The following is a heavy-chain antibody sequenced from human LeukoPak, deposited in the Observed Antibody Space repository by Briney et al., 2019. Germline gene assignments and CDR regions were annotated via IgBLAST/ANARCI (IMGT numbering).Heavy chain of an antibody. J-gene: IGHJ4*02. D-gene: IGHD5-12*01. Sequence: SVKVSCKASGFTFTSSARQWVRQARGQRLEWIGWIVVGSGNTNYAQKFQERVTITRDMSTSTAYMELSSLRSEDTAVYYCAAETSESGYDYAFDYWGQGTLVTVSS. V-gene: IGHV1-58*02. CDR2: IVVGSGNT. CDR1: GFTFTSSA. CDR3: AAETSESGYDYAFDY.